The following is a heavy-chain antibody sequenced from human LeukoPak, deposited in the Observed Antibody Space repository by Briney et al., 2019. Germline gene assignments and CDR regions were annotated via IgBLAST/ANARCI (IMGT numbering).Heavy chain of an antibody. CDR3: ARERGSGWFYYFDY. J-gene: IGHJ4*02. CDR2: IYYSGST. Sequence: SETLSLTCTVSGGSISSYYRSWIRQPPGKGLEWIGYIYYSGSTNYNPSLKSRVTISVDTSKNQFSLKLSSVTAADTAVYYCARERGSGWFYYFDYWGQGTLVTVSS. CDR1: GGSISSYY. V-gene: IGHV4-59*01. D-gene: IGHD6-19*01.